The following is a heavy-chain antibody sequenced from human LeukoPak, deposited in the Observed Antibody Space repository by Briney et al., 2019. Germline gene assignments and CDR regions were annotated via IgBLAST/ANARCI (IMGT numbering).Heavy chain of an antibody. D-gene: IGHD3-10*01. CDR2: IIPILGIA. V-gene: IGHV1-69*04. Sequence: GASVKVSCKASGGTFSSYAISWVRQAPGQGLEWMGRIIPILGIANYAQKFQGRVTIAADKSTSTAYMELSSLRSEDTAVYYCATRHYYGSGSLTWGQGTLVTVSS. J-gene: IGHJ5*02. CDR3: ATRHYYGSGSLT. CDR1: GGTFSSYA.